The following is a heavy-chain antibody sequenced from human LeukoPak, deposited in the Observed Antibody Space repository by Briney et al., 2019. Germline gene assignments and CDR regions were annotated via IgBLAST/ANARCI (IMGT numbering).Heavy chain of an antibody. Sequence: PGGSLRLSCAGSGFTLGTFWMSWVRQAPGKGLEWVANINQDGTEKHYVDSVRGRFTISRDNAKNSLYLQMNSLRAEDTAVYYCARDFAPYSSGWHYYFDYWGQGTLVTVSS. D-gene: IGHD6-19*01. CDR2: INQDGTEK. CDR3: ARDFAPYSSGWHYYFDY. CDR1: GFTLGTFW. J-gene: IGHJ4*02. V-gene: IGHV3-7*01.